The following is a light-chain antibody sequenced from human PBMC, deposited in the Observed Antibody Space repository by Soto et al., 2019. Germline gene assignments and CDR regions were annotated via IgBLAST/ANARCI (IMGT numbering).Light chain of an antibody. CDR1: QSVTSGY. Sequence: EIVLTQSPGTLSLSPGEIATLSCRASQSVTSGYLAWYQQQPNQAPRLLIYGASYRATGIPDRFSGGGSGTDFTLTISRLEPEDFAVYYCQHYSSSPPAITFGQGTRLENK. CDR2: GAS. J-gene: IGKJ5*01. V-gene: IGKV3-20*01. CDR3: QHYSSSPPAIT.